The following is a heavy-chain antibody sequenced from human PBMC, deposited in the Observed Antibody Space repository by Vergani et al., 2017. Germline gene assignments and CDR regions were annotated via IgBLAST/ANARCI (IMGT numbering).Heavy chain of an antibody. CDR3: ARDVVNDYDGSGTKDY. J-gene: IGHJ4*02. Sequence: EVQLVESGGGLVKPGGSLRLSCAASGFTFSSYSMNWVRQAPGKGLEWVSSISSSSSYIYYADSVKGRFTISRDNAKNSLYLQMNSLRVEDTAVYYCARDVVNDYDGSGTKDYWGQGTLVTVSA. V-gene: IGHV3-21*01. CDR1: GFTFSSYS. CDR2: ISSSSSYI. D-gene: IGHD3-22*01.